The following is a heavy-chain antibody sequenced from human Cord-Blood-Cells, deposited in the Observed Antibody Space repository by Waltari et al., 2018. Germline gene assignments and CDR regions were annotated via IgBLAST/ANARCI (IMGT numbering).Heavy chain of an antibody. Sequence: QVQLVESGGGVVQPGRSLRLSCAASGFTFRSYGLHWVRQAPGKGLEWVAVIWYDGSNKYYADSVKGRFTISRDNSKNTLYLQMNSLRAEDTAVYYCAREWELDYWGQGTLVTVSS. CDR3: AREWELDY. CDR1: GFTFRSYG. CDR2: IWYDGSNK. J-gene: IGHJ4*02. D-gene: IGHD1-26*01. V-gene: IGHV3-33*01.